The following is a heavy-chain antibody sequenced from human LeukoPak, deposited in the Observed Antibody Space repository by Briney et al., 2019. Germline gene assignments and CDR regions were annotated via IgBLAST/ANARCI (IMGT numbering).Heavy chain of an antibody. V-gene: IGHV4-59*01. Sequence: SETLSLTCTVSGGSISSYYWSWIRQPPGKGLEWIGYIYYSGSTNYNPPLKSRVTIAVDTSKNQFSLKLSSVTAADTAVYYCAREVAPAAICRSPLRGWFDPWGQGTLVTVSS. CDR3: AREVAPAAICRSPLRGWFDP. J-gene: IGHJ5*02. D-gene: IGHD2-2*01. CDR2: IYYSGST. CDR1: GGSISSYY.